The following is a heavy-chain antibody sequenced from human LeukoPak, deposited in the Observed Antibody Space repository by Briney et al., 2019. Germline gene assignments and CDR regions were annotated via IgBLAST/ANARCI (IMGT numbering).Heavy chain of an antibody. CDR1: GGSISSYY. CDR2: IYYSGST. V-gene: IGHV4-59*08. CDR3: ARFANWFDP. Sequence: SETLSLTCTVSGGSISSYYWSWIRQPPGKGLEWIGYIYYSGSTNYNPSPKSRVTISVDTSKNQFSLKLSSVTAADTAVYYCARFANWFDPWGQGTLVTVSS. J-gene: IGHJ5*02.